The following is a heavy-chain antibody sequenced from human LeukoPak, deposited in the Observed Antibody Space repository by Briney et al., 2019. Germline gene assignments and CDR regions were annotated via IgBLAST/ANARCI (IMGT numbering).Heavy chain of an antibody. D-gene: IGHD4-23*01. CDR3: ARLRGGNEFDY. Sequence: SETLSLTCTVSGGSISSDSYYWGWIRQPAGTGLEWIGLMYSSGGTNYNPSLKSRLTISLDTSKNQVSLKLTSVTAADTAVYFCARLRGGNEFDYWGQGTLVTVSS. CDR2: MYSSGGT. CDR1: GGSISSDSYY. V-gene: IGHV4-61*02. J-gene: IGHJ4*02.